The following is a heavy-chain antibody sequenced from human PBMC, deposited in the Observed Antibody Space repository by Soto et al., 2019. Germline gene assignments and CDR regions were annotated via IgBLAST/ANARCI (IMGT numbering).Heavy chain of an antibody. V-gene: IGHV1-8*01. D-gene: IGHD6-19*01. J-gene: IGHJ5*02. Sequence: QVQLVQSGAEVKKPGASVKVSCKASGYTFTSYDINWVRQATGQGLEWMGWMNPNSGNTGYAQKFQGRVTMTRNTSISTAYMELSSLRSEVTAVYYCARDRQWLVRHGFDPWGQGTLVTVSS. CDR2: MNPNSGNT. CDR3: ARDRQWLVRHGFDP. CDR1: GYTFTSYD.